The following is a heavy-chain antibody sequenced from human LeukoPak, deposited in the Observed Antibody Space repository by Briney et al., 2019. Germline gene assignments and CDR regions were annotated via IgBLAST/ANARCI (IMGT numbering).Heavy chain of an antibody. V-gene: IGHV4-34*01. J-gene: IGHJ3*02. D-gene: IGHD4-17*01. Sequence: PSETLSLTCAVYGGSFSGYYWSWIRQPPGKGLEWIGEINHSGSTNYNPSLKSRVTISVDTSKNQFSLKLSSVTAADTAVYYCARDKASDYGDYELDAFDIWGQGTMVTVSS. CDR3: ARDKASDYGDYELDAFDI. CDR2: INHSGST. CDR1: GGSFSGYY.